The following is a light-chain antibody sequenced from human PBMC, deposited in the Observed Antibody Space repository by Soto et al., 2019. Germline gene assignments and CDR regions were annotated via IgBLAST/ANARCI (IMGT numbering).Light chain of an antibody. CDR2: EVS. Sequence: QSVLTQPASVSGSPGQSITISCTGTNSDVGGYNYVSWYQQHPGEVPRLMIYEVSKRPSGVSNRFSASKSGNTASLTISGLQPEDEADYYCISYTSSRTHVVFGGGTKLTVL. V-gene: IGLV2-14*01. CDR1: NSDVGGYNY. CDR3: ISYTSSRTHVV. J-gene: IGLJ2*01.